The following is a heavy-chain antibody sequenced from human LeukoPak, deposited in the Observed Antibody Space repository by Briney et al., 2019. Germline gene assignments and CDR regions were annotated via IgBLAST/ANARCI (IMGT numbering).Heavy chain of an antibody. D-gene: IGHD2-8*01. J-gene: IGHJ4*02. CDR3: AREQPAPYCTNGVCYPKGYYFDY. CDR1: GFTFDDYG. Sequence: AGGSLRLSCAASGFTFDDYGMSWVRQAPGKGLEWVSGINWNGGSTGYADSVKGRFTISRDNAKNSLYLQMNSLRAEDTALYYCAREQPAPYCTNGVCYPKGYYFDYWGQGTLVTVSS. CDR2: INWNGGST. V-gene: IGHV3-20*04.